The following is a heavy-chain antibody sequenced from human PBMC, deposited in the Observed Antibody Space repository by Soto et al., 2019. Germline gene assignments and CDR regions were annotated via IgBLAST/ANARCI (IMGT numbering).Heavy chain of an antibody. V-gene: IGHV4-59*01. CDR1: GGSISSLY. J-gene: IGHJ3*02. CDR3: ARVREYSGYGKAFDI. CDR2: IFYSGST. Sequence: QVQLQESGPGLVKPSETLSLTCTVSGGSISSLYWNWIRQPPGKGLEWIGSIFYSGSTTYNPSLKSPVTLSGAASQPQFPLKLTSVTAADPAAYYCARVREYSGYGKAFDIWGQGTMVTVSS. D-gene: IGHD5-12*01.